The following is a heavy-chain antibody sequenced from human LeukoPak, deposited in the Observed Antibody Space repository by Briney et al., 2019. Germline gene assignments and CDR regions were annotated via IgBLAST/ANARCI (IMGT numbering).Heavy chain of an antibody. D-gene: IGHD3-3*01. V-gene: IGHV1-18*01. Sequence: GASVKVSCKASGYTFTSYGISWVRQAPGQGLEWMGWISAYNGNTNYAQKFQGRVTMTTDTSTSTAYMELRSLRSDDTAVYYCARDLTRFLEWLIPTPSAFDIWGQGTMVTVSS. CDR3: ARDLTRFLEWLIPTPSAFDI. J-gene: IGHJ3*02. CDR1: GYTFTSYG. CDR2: ISAYNGNT.